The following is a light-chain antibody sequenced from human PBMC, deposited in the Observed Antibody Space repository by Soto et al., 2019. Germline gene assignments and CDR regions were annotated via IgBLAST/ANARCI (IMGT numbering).Light chain of an antibody. V-gene: IGKV3-15*01. J-gene: IGKJ4*01. Sequence: IVMTQAPATLSASPVERATLYCRVSQNIRRSLAWYQQKPGQPPRLLIYNSYTRATGIAARFSGSGSGTDFTLTISSLQVEDFAVYFCQQYENWPPVTFGGGTKVDIK. CDR1: QNIRRS. CDR2: NSY. CDR3: QQYENWPPVT.